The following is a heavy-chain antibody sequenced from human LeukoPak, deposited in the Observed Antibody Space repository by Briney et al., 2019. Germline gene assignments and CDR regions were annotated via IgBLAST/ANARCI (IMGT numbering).Heavy chain of an antibody. CDR2: ITSDGRST. CDR3: ARALGTVADF. V-gene: IGHV3-74*01. J-gene: IGHJ4*02. CDR1: GFTFSTSW. Sequence: GGSLRLSCAAPGFTFSTSWMHWVRHPPGKGLVWVSRITSDGRSTSYADSVKGRFTVSRDNAKNTLYLHMSSLTAEDTAIYYCARALGTVADFWGQGTMVTVSS. D-gene: IGHD7-27*01.